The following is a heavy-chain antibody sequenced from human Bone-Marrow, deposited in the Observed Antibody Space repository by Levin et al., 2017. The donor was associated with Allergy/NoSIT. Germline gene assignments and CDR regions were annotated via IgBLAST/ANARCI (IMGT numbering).Heavy chain of an antibody. V-gene: IGHV3-9*01. J-gene: IGHJ4*02. D-gene: IGHD3-3*01. CDR3: AEDRVFTTSALFDD. CDR2: IYWDGGRR. CDR1: TFTFENYG. Sequence: PGGSLRLSCTVSTFTFENYGMHWVRQGPGKGLEWVAGIYWDGGRRDYADSVQGRFTISRDNAKNTLYLQMNNLRPEDTALYFCAEDRVFTTSALFDDWGQGTLVTVSS.